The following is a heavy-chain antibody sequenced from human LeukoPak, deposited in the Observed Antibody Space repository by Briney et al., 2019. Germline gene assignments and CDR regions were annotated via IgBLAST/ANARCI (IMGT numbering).Heavy chain of an antibody. J-gene: IGHJ4*02. CDR1: GYTFTGYY. D-gene: IGHD6-19*01. CDR3: ARGDSSGWPAHY. CDR2: INPNSGGT. V-gene: IGHV1-2*02. Sequence: ASVKVSCKASGYTFTGYYMHWVRQAPGQGLEWMGWINPNSGGTNYAQKFQGRVTMTRDTSISTSYMELSRLRSDDTAVYYCARGDSSGWPAHYWGQGTLVTVSS.